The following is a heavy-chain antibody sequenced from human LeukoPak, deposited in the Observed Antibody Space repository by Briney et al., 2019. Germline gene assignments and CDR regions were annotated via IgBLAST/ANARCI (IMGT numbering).Heavy chain of an antibody. J-gene: IGHJ6*02. Sequence: ASVKVSCKASGGTFSSYAISWVRQATGQGLEWMGWMNPNSGNTGYAQKFQGRVTMTRNTSISTAYMELSSLRSEDTAVYYCARGFGIAVRDGMDVWGQGTTVTVSS. CDR1: GGTFSSYA. CDR2: MNPNSGNT. CDR3: ARGFGIAVRDGMDV. V-gene: IGHV1-8*02. D-gene: IGHD6-19*01.